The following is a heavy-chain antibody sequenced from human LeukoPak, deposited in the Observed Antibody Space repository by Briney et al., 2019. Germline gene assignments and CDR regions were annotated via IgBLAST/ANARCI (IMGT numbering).Heavy chain of an antibody. Sequence: GASVKVSCKASGFTFTSYDINWVRPAPGQGLEWMGWMNPNSGNTRYAQKVQGRITMTRDTSISTAYMELSSLRSEDTAVYYCARGPTLVRGVIMPDSVGGMDVWGQGTTVTVSS. J-gene: IGHJ6*02. CDR3: ARGPTLVRGVIMPDSVGGMDV. D-gene: IGHD3-10*01. CDR1: GFTFTSYD. CDR2: MNPNSGNT. V-gene: IGHV1-8*01.